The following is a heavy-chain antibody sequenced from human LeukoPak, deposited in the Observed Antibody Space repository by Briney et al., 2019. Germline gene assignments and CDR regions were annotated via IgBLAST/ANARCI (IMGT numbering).Heavy chain of an antibody. V-gene: IGHV3-48*03. Sequence: GGSLRLSCAASGFTFSSYEMNWVRQAPGKGLEWVSYISNSDGTRTYADSVKGRFTISRDNAKNSLYLEMNSLRAEDTAVYYCAREIVSAVAGNFDYWGQGTLVTVSS. CDR1: GFTFSSYE. CDR3: AREIVSAVAGNFDY. D-gene: IGHD6-19*01. J-gene: IGHJ4*02. CDR2: ISNSDGTR.